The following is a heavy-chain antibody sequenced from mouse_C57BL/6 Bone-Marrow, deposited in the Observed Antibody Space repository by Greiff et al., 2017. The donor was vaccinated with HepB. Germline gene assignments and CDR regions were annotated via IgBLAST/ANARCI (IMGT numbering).Heavy chain of an antibody. CDR1: GYTFTDYY. D-gene: IGHD2-4*01. V-gene: IGHV1-76*01. J-gene: IGHJ1*03. Sequence: QVQLKQSGAELVRPGASVKLSCKASGYTFTDYYINWVKQRPGQGLEWIARIYPGSGNTYYNEKFKGKATLTAEKSSSTAYMQLSSLTSEDSAVYFCARSAYDYAGWYFDVWGTGTTVTVSS. CDR3: ARSAYDYAGWYFDV. CDR2: IYPGSGNT.